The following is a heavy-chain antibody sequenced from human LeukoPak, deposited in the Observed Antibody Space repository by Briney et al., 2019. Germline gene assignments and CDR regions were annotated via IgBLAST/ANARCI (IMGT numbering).Heavy chain of an antibody. J-gene: IGHJ3*02. CDR2: INPNSCGT. CDR1: GYTFTGYY. V-gene: IGHV1-2*02. D-gene: IGHD2-2*01. CDR3: ARDQGGGIVVVPAAMSAFDI. Sequence: ASVKVSCKASGYTFTGYYMHWVRQAPGQGLEWMGWINPNSCGTNYAQKFQGRVTMTRDTSISTAYMELSRLRSDDTAVYYCARDQGGGIVVVPAAMSAFDIWGQGTMVTVSS.